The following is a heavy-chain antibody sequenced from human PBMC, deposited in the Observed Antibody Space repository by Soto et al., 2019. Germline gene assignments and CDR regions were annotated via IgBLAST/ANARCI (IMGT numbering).Heavy chain of an antibody. V-gene: IGHV3-21*01. D-gene: IGHD2-15*01. CDR1: GFTFSSCT. J-gene: IGHJ6*02. CDR3: SFCSGGACHQNYGMDV. CDR2: ISPSTSHI. Sequence: EVHLVESGGGLVKPGGSLRLSCAVSGFTFSSCTLNWVRQAPGKGLEWVSSISPSTSHIYYADSVKGRFTISRDNAKNSLFLQMNSLSAEDTAVYYCSFCSGGACHQNYGMDVWGQGTTVTVSS.